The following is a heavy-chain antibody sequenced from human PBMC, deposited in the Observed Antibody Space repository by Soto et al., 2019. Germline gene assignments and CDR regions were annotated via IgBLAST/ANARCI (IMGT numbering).Heavy chain of an antibody. CDR1: GYTFTSYY. CDR3: ASDLLAADV. D-gene: IGHD6-25*01. V-gene: IGHV1-46*03. Sequence: QVQLVQSGAEVKKPGASVKVSCKASGYTFTSYYMHWVRQAPGQGLEWMGIINPTGGSTNYAQKVQGRRPLIRDTSTTTVYMELSGLRSEEAAVYYCASDLLAADVWGQGTTVAVSS. J-gene: IGHJ6*02. CDR2: INPTGGST.